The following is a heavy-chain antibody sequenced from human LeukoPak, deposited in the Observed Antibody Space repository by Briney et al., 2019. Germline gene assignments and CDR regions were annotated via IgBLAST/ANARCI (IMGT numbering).Heavy chain of an antibody. CDR3: AKDPYYDSSGYYFGYFDY. CDR1: GFTFSSYG. Sequence: QTGGSLRLSCAASGFTFSSYGMHWVRQAPGKGLEWVAVISYDGSNKYYADSVKGRFTISRDNSKNTLYLQMNSLRAEDTAVYYCAKDPYYDSSGYYFGYFDYWGQGTLVTVSS. V-gene: IGHV3-30*18. J-gene: IGHJ4*02. CDR2: ISYDGSNK. D-gene: IGHD3-22*01.